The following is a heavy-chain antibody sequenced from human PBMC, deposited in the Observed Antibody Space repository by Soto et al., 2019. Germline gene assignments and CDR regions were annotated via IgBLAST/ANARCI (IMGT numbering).Heavy chain of an antibody. CDR2: IYYSGST. V-gene: IGHV4-59*01. CDR3: ARRAYSSGRAGNWFDP. D-gene: IGHD3-22*01. Sequence: SETLSLTCTVSGGSISSYYWSWIRQPPGKGLEWIGYIYYSGSTNYNPSLKSRVTISVDTSKNQFSLKLSSVTAADTAVYYCARRAYSSGRAGNWFDPWGQGTLVTVSS. CDR1: GGSISSYY. J-gene: IGHJ5*02.